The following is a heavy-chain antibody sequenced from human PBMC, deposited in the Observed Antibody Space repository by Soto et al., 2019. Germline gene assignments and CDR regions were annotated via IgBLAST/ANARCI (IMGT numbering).Heavy chain of an antibody. CDR1: GFTFSSNN. J-gene: IGHJ4*02. CDR3: AGDPIRGDGYNFVY. V-gene: IGHV3-48*02. CDR2: ISSGGNTI. Sequence: GGSLRLSCADSGFTFSSNNMNWVRQAPGKGLEWVSYISSGGNTIYYADSVKGRFTISRDNAKSSLFLQMNSLRDEDTAVYYCAGDPIRGDGYNFVYWGQGTLVTVSS. D-gene: IGHD3-22*01.